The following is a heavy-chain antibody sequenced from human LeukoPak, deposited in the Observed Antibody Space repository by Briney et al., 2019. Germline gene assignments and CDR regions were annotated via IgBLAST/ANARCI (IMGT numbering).Heavy chain of an antibody. D-gene: IGHD3-3*01. CDR3: ARGGASQTYYDFSFDP. CDR1: GYTFTTYG. Sequence: ASVKVSCKASGYTFTTYGISWVRQAPGQGLEWMGWSSPYNGNTNYAQKLQGRVTMTTDTSTSTAYMELRSLRSDDTAVYYCARGGASQTYYDFSFDPWGQGTLVTVSS. J-gene: IGHJ5*02. V-gene: IGHV1-18*01. CDR2: SSPYNGNT.